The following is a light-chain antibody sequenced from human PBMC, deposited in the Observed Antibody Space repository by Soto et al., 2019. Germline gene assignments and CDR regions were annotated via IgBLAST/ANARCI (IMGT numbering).Light chain of an antibody. J-gene: IGLJ3*02. Sequence: QSVLTQPRSVSGSPGQSVTISCTGTSSDVGGYNYVSWYQQHPGKAPKLMIYDVSKWPSGVPDRFSGSKSGNTASLTISGLQAEDEADYYCCSYAGNSLWVFGGGTKVTVX. CDR2: DVS. CDR1: SSDVGGYNY. CDR3: CSYAGNSLWV. V-gene: IGLV2-11*01.